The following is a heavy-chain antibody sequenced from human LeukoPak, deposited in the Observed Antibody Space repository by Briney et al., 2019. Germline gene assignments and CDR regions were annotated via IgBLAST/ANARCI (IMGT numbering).Heavy chain of an antibody. CDR1: GFSVTNNY. D-gene: IGHD1-26*01. CDR2: RKQDGSEK. CDR3: AREVGANFYWYFDL. J-gene: IGHJ2*01. V-gene: IGHV3-7*04. Sequence: PGGSLRLSCAVSGFSVTNNYMSWVRQAPGKGLEWVANRKQDGSEKYYVDFVKGRFTISRDNAKNSLYLQMNSLRAEDTAVYYCAREVGANFYWYFDLWGRGTLVTVSS.